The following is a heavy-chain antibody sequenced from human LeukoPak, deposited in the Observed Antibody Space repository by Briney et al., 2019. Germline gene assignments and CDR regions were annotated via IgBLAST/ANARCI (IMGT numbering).Heavy chain of an antibody. CDR3: ARSVRDDNTDY. J-gene: IGHJ4*02. CDR1: GYTFTDYY. D-gene: IGHD5-24*01. V-gene: IGHV1-69-2*01. Sequence: AASVKVSCKVSGYTFTDYYMHWVQQAPGKGLGWMGLVDPEDGETIYAEKFQGRVTITADTSTGTAYMELSSLRSEDTAVYYCARSVRDDNTDYWGQGTLVTVSS. CDR2: VDPEDGET.